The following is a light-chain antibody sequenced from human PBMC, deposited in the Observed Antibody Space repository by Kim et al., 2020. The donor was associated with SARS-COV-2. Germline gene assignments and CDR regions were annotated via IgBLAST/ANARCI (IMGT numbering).Light chain of an antibody. CDR1: QSVNTY. J-gene: IGKJ4*01. Sequence: LSPGEMAPPSSRANQSVNTYLAWYKQQPGQAPTPLIFYASHMATGIPARFSGGGSGTDFTLTISSLESEDFAVYYCQQRSNWRLTFGGGTKVDIK. V-gene: IGKV3-11*01. CDR2: YAS. CDR3: QQRSNWRLT.